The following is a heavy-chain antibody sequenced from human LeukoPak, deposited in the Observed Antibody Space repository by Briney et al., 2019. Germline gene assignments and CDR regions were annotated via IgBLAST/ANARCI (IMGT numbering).Heavy chain of an antibody. CDR1: GYTFTDYY. CDR2: IIPIFGTA. CDR3: ARGLVAVAVAHDAFDI. Sequence: SVKVSCKASGYTFTDYYLHWVRQAPGQGLEWMGGIIPIFGTANYAQKFQGRVTITADESTSTAYMELSSLRSEDTAVYYCARGLVAVAVAHDAFDIWGQGTMVTVSS. V-gene: IGHV1-69*13. D-gene: IGHD6-19*01. J-gene: IGHJ3*02.